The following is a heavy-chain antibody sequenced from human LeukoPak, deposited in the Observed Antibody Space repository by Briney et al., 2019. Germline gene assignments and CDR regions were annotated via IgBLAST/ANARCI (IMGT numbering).Heavy chain of an antibody. CDR1: GFTFDDYA. J-gene: IGHJ4*02. CDR2: ISWNSGSI. Sequence: PGRSLRLSCAASGFTFDDYAMHWVRQAPGKGLEWVSGISWNSGSIGYADSVKGRFTISRDNAKNSLYLQMNSLRAEDTALYYCAKDIGRGYYDFWSGYGFDYWGQGTLVTVSS. CDR3: AKDIGRGYYDFWSGYGFDY. D-gene: IGHD3-3*01. V-gene: IGHV3-9*01.